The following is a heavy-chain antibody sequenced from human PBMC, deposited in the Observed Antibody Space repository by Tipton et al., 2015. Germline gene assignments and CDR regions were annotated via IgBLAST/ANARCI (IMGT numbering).Heavy chain of an antibody. J-gene: IGHJ4*02. CDR1: SDSINKYY. CDR3: ARLKGDFYDRIVYAPAYIDS. Sequence: LRLSCTVSSDSINKYYWSWIRQPPGKELQWIGYIQYSGSTNYNPSLKSRVTISVDTSKTQFSLKMSSVTASDTAVYYCARLKGDFYDRIVYAPAYIDSWGQGTLVTVSS. V-gene: IGHV4-59*01. CDR2: IQYSGST. D-gene: IGHD2/OR15-2a*01.